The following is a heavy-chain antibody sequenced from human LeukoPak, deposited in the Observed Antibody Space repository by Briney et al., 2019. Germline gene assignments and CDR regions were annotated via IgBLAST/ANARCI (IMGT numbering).Heavy chain of an antibody. J-gene: IGHJ4*02. D-gene: IGHD3-10*01. V-gene: IGHV1-18*01. CDR1: GYTFRSYG. Sequence: ASVKVSCKASGYTFRSYGISWVRQAPGQGLEWMGWISAYNGNTNYAQKLQGRVTMTTDTSTSTAYMELRSLRSDDTAVYYCARGGGSGSYYNPFDYWGQGTLVTVSS. CDR2: ISAYNGNT. CDR3: ARGGGSGSYYNPFDY.